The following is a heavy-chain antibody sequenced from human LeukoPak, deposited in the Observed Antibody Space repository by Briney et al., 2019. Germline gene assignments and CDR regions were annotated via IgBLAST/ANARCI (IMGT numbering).Heavy chain of an antibody. CDR3: ARAVPPMVQYYYYMDV. CDR1: GFTVSSNY. CDR2: IYSGGST. J-gene: IGHJ6*03. V-gene: IGHV3-66*01. Sequence: GGSLRLSCAASGFTVSSNYMSWVRQAPGKGLEWVSVIYSGGSTYYADSVKGRFTISRDNSKNTLYLQMNSLRAEDTAVYYCARAVPPMVQYYYYMDVWGKGTTVTTSS. D-gene: IGHD3-10*01.